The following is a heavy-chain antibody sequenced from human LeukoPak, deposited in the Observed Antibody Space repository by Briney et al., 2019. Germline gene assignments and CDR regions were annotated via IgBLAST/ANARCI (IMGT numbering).Heavy chain of an antibody. CDR1: GFTFSDYY. J-gene: IGHJ6*02. CDR2: ISRSGSTR. CDR3: ARDGEPHGYGMDV. D-gene: IGHD1-14*01. Sequence: PGGSLRLSCAASGFTFSDYYMSWIRQAPGKGLEWVSHISRSGSTRYYADSLKGRFTISRDNSKNTLYLQMNSLRAEDTAVYYCARDGEPHGYGMDVWGQGTTVTASS. V-gene: IGHV3-11*04.